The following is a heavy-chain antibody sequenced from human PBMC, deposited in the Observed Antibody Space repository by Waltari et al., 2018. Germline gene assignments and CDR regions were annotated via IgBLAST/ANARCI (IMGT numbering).Heavy chain of an antibody. V-gene: IGHV1-46*01. CDR2: IHPIGGST. CDR3: ALDTGALWMDV. CDR1: EYTFTSSY. D-gene: IGHD2-21*01. J-gene: IGHJ6*02. Sequence: QVQLVQSGAEVKKPGASVKISCKTSEYTFTSSYIHWVRQAPGQGLEWMGIIHPIGGSTIYAQKFQGRVTMARDTSTSTVYMELSSLRSEDTAVYYCALDTGALWMDVWGQGTTVTVSS.